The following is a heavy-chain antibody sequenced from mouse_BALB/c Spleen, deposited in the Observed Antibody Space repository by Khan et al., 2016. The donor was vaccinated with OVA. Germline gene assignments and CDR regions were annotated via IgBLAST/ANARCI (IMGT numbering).Heavy chain of an antibody. D-gene: IGHD2-4*01. V-gene: IGHV2-6*02. CDR3: AKSDFDAMDY. CDR2: IWSDGVT. CDR1: GFSLTSYG. Sequence: QIQLVQSGPGLVAPSQSLSITCTVSGFSLTSYGVHWVRQPPGKGLEWLVVIWSDGVTTYNSTLKSRLSISKDNSKSQVFLQMNSLQTDDTAMYYGAKSDFDAMDYWGQGTSVTVSA. J-gene: IGHJ4*01.